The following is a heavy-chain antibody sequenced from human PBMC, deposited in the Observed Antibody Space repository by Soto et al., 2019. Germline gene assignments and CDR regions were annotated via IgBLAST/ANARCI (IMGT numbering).Heavy chain of an antibody. Sequence: SLTCPVSVGSISSYYWSWIRQPPGKGLEWIGYIYYSGSTNYNPSLKSRVTISVDTSKKQFSLKLSSVTAADTAVYYCAREAHSSSWYDYWGQVTLVAVSS. CDR2: IYYSGST. CDR1: VGSISSYY. V-gene: IGHV4-59*01. D-gene: IGHD6-13*01. CDR3: AREAHSSSWYDY. J-gene: IGHJ4*02.